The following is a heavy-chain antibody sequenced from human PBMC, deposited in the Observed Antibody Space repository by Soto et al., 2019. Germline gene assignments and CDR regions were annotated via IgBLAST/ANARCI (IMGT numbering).Heavy chain of an antibody. Sequence: SETLSLTCTVSGCSISSSSYYWGWIRQPPGKGLEWIGSIYYSGSTYYNPSLKSQVTISVDTSKNQFSLKLSSVTAADTAVYYCAGGRGDYYYGMDVWGQGTTVTVSS. J-gene: IGHJ6*02. V-gene: IGHV4-39*01. D-gene: IGHD3-10*01. CDR3: AGGRGDYYYGMDV. CDR2: IYYSGST. CDR1: GCSISSSSYY.